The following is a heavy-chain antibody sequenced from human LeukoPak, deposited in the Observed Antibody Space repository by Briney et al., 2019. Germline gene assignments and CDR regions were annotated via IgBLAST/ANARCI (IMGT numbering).Heavy chain of an antibody. V-gene: IGHV3-33*01. CDR1: GFPFSNYA. D-gene: IGHD3/OR15-3a*01. CDR3: ARGPPGDFWTYDYYYYGMDV. Sequence: GTSLRLSCAASGFPFSNYAMHWVRQDPGKGLEWVSVIWYDGSDKYYGESLKGRFTISRDNSKNTLYLQMNSLRAEDSAVYYCARGPPGDFWTYDYYYYGMDVWGQGTTVTVSS. CDR2: IWYDGSDK. J-gene: IGHJ6*02.